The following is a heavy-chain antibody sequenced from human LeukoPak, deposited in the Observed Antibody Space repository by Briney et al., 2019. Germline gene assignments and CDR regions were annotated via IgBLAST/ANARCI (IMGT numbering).Heavy chain of an antibody. CDR3: ARDEWLEQLACYFDS. CDR2: TSYGGQHK. Sequence: GGSLRLSCAASGFTFRRFGMHWVRQAPGKGLEWVAATSYGGQHKYYADSVRGRFTISRDNSNNTLYLQMNSLRPEDTALYYCARDEWLEQLACYFDSWGQGTLVTVSS. J-gene: IGHJ4*02. V-gene: IGHV3-30*06. CDR1: GFTFRRFG. D-gene: IGHD1-1*01.